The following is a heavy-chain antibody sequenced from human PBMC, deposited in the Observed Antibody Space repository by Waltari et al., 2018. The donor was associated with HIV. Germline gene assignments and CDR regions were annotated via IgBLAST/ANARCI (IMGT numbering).Heavy chain of an antibody. CDR1: GFSLSTSGMC. D-gene: IGHD3-10*01. J-gene: IGHJ6*03. CDR3: ARMPRITMVRGVIAYYYYMDV. V-gene: IGHV2-70*01. Sequence: QVTLRESGPALVKPTQTLTLTCTFSGFSLSTSGMCVSWIRQPPGKALEWLALIDWDDDKYYSTSLKTRLTISKDTSKNQVVLTMTNMDPVDTATYYCARMPRITMVRGVIAYYYYMDVWGKGTTVTVSS. CDR2: IDWDDDK.